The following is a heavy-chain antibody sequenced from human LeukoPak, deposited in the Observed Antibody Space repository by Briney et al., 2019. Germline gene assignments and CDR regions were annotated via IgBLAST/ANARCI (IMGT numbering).Heavy chain of an antibody. CDR2: ISSSGSTI. V-gene: IGHV3-48*04. CDR3: AREAYRIAAAGGFDY. Sequence: PGGSLRLSCAASGFTFSSYTMSWVRQAPGKGLEWVSYISSSGSTIYYADSVKGRFTISRDNAKNSLYLQMNSLRAEDTAVYYCAREAYRIAAAGGFDYWGQGTLVTVSS. CDR1: GFTFSSYT. D-gene: IGHD6-13*01. J-gene: IGHJ4*02.